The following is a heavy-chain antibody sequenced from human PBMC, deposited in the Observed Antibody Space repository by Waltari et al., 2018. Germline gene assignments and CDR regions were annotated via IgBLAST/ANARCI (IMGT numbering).Heavy chain of an antibody. CDR3: ARDRGRGLYLDT. J-gene: IGHJ4*02. CDR2: VRGDGKT. D-gene: IGHD1-1*01. Sequence: QLQLHESGPGLVKPSWTLSLICAVSGDSMSTSDYWSWVRQPPGKGLEWIGQVRGDGKTNYNPSFASRVTMSLDTSTYHFALKLTSATAADTALYYCARDRGRGLYLDTWGQGTLVTVSP. CDR1: GDSMSTSDY. V-gene: IGHV4-4*02.